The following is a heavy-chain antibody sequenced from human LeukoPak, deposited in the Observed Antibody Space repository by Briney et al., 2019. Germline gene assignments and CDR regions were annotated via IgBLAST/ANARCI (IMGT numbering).Heavy chain of an antibody. D-gene: IGHD1-26*01. J-gene: IGHJ4*02. CDR3: AKPYPYSGSFFVDY. V-gene: IGHV3-11*04. CDR1: GFTFSDYY. CDR2: ISSSGSTI. Sequence: PGGSLRLSRAASGFTFSDYYMSWIRQAPGKGLEWVSNISSSGSTIYYADSVKGRFTISRDNSKNTLYLQMSSLRAEDTAVYYCAKPYPYSGSFFVDYWGQGTLVTVSS.